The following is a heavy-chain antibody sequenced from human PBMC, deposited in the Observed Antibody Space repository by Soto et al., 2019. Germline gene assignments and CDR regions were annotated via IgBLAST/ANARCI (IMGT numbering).Heavy chain of an antibody. V-gene: IGHV1-69*01. CDR1: GGTFSSYA. Sequence: QVQLVQSGTEVKKPGSSVKVSCKASGGTFSSYAISWVRQAPGQGLEWMGGVIPIFGTANYAQKFQGRVTITADESTSTAYMELSSLRSEDTAVYYCARVVVGAKLGWWFDPWGQGTLVTVSS. CDR3: ARVVVGAKLGWWFDP. D-gene: IGHD1-26*01. J-gene: IGHJ5*02. CDR2: VIPIFGTA.